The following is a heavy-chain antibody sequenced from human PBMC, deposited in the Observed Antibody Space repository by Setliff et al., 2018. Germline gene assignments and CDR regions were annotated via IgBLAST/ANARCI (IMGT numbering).Heavy chain of an antibody. J-gene: IGHJ4*02. CDR2: IYQSGTT. D-gene: IGHD3-10*01. CDR3: ARAPGRNIRGDY. V-gene: IGHV4-4*02. Sequence: SETLSLTCTVSGESIRSNNWWNWVRQPPGKGLEWIGDIYQSGTTNYNPSLKSRVTISADTAKNQVSLKLKSVTAADTAVYYCARAPGRNIRGDYWGQGALVTVS. CDR1: GESIRSNNW.